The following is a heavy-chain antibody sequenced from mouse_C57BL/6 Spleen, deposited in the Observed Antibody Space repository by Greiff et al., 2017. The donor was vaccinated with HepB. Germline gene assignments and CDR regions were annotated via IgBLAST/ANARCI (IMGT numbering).Heavy chain of an antibody. D-gene: IGHD1-1*01. CDR2: IDPETGGT. CDR1: GYTFTDYE. Sequence: QVQLKESGAELVRPGASVTLSCKASGYTFTDYEMHWVKQTPVHGLEWIGAIDPETGGTAYNQKFKGKAILTADKSSSTAYMELRSLTSEDSAVYYCTRRAVGAMDYWGQGTSVTVSS. J-gene: IGHJ4*01. CDR3: TRRAVGAMDY. V-gene: IGHV1-15*01.